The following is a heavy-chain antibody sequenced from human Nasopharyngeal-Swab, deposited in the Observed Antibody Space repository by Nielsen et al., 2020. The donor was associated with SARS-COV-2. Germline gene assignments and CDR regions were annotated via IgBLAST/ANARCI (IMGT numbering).Heavy chain of an antibody. Sequence: SETLSLTCTVSGGSINSNYWTWIRQSAGKGLEWIGYISYPGSTHSNPSFKTRVSISVDTSRNQFSLRLSSVTAADTAVYYCARSVSDYTDNDRFDYFDPWGQGSLVTVSS. V-gene: IGHV4-59*01. CDR3: ARSVSDYTDNDRFDYFDP. J-gene: IGHJ5*02. D-gene: IGHD4-11*01. CDR1: GGSINSNY. CDR2: ISYPGST.